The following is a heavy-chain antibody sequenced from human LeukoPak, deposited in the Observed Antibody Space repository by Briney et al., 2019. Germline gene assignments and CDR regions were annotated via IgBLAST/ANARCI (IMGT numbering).Heavy chain of an antibody. CDR1: GFTFSSYG. CDR2: IRYDGSNK. D-gene: IGHD3-10*01. CDR3: AKDGRFGDYYYYYMDV. J-gene: IGHJ6*03. Sequence: PGGSLRLSXAASGFTFSSYGMHWLRQAPGKGLEWVAFIRYDGSNKYYADSVKGRFTISRDNSKNTLYLQMNSLRAEDTAVYYCAKDGRFGDYYYYYMDVWGKGTTVTVSS. V-gene: IGHV3-30*02.